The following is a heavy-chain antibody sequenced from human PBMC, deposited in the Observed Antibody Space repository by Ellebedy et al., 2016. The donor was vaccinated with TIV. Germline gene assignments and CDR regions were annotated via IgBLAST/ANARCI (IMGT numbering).Heavy chain of an antibody. J-gene: IGHJ4*02. D-gene: IGHD2-15*01. CDR3: ASRYCSGGSCQGSNVY. CDR2: IYPGDSDT. CDR1: GYSFTSYW. Sequence: KVSXXGSGYSFTSYWIGWVRQMPGKGLEWMGIIYPGDSDTRYSPSFQGQVTISADKSISTAYLQWSSLKASDTAMYYCASRYCSGGSCQGSNVYWGQGTLVTVSS. V-gene: IGHV5-51*01.